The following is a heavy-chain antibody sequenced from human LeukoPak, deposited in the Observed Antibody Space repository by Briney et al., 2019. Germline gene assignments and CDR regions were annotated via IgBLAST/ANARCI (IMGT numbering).Heavy chain of an antibody. Sequence: LSLTCTVSGVPISSGGFYWTWIRQAPGKGLEWVAVIWYDGSIKYYADSVKGRFSISRDNSKNTLYLQMNSLRAEDTAVYYCARYCSGGTCKLGYYYYGMDVWGQGTTVTVSS. CDR2: IWYDGSIK. D-gene: IGHD2-15*01. CDR3: ARYCSGGTCKLGYYYYGMDV. V-gene: IGHV3-33*07. J-gene: IGHJ6*02. CDR1: GVPISSGG.